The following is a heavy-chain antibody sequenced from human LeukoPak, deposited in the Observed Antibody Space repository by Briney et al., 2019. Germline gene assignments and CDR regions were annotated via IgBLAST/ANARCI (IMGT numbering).Heavy chain of an antibody. J-gene: IGHJ4*02. Sequence: GGSLRLSRVGSGYDFKRYSKNWVRQAPGKGLEWISYITSSSSSIFYAASVRGRFTISRDNAMNSMYLQMNSLRDEDTAVYYCTRGGSYFEKWGQGSLVTVTS. V-gene: IGHV3-48*02. D-gene: IGHD3-10*01. CDR1: GYDFKRYS. CDR2: ITSSSSSI. CDR3: TRGGSYFEK.